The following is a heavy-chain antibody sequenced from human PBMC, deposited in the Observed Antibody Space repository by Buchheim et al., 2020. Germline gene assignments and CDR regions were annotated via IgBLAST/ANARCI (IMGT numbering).Heavy chain of an antibody. CDR1: GYTFTGYY. Sequence: QVQLVQSGAEVKKPGASVNVSCKASGYTFTGYYMHWVRQAPGQGLEWMGWINPNSGGTNYAQKFQGWVTMTRDTSISTAYMELSRLRSDDTAVYYCARGGYCSGGSCYLNYYYYYGMDVWGQGTT. D-gene: IGHD2-15*01. CDR3: ARGGYCSGGSCYLNYYYYYGMDV. J-gene: IGHJ6*02. CDR2: INPNSGGT. V-gene: IGHV1-2*04.